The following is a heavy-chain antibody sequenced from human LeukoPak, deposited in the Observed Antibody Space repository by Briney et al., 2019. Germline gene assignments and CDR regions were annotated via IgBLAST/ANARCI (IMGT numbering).Heavy chain of an antibody. Sequence: SETLSLTCSVSGGSISSLYWSWIRQPPGKGLEWIGYIYYSGSANYNPSLKSRVTISVDTSKNQFSLKLSSVTAADTAVYYCARQGAGVPFDYWGRGTLVTVSS. CDR1: GGSISSLY. CDR3: ARQGAGVPFDY. J-gene: IGHJ4*02. D-gene: IGHD3-10*01. V-gene: IGHV4-59*08. CDR2: IYYSGSA.